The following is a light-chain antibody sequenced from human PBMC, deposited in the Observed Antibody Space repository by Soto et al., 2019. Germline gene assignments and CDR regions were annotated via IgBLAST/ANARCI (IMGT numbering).Light chain of an antibody. Sequence: DIQMTQSPSSLSASVGDRVTITCRASQGISNYLAWYQQKPGKVPKLLIYAASTLQSARPSRFSGSGCVTDFTLTISGLLTEDVAPYYCQEYNSAPWTFGQGTKVEIK. CDR3: QEYNSAPWT. J-gene: IGKJ1*01. V-gene: IGKV1-27*01. CDR2: AAS. CDR1: QGISNY.